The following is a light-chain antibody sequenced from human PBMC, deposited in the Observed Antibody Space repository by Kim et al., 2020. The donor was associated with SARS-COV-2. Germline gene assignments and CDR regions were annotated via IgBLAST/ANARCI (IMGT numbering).Light chain of an antibody. CDR2: QDN. CDR1: RLGAKY. Sequence: PGQTASIICSGSRLGAKYVSWYQQKSRQCPVVDIYQDNQRPSGIPARSAGSNLGNTDILTISGAQAIHDADYYFQAWDTGTHTYVCGAGPKVTVL. J-gene: IGLJ1*01. V-gene: IGLV3-1*01. CDR3: QAWDTGTHTYV.